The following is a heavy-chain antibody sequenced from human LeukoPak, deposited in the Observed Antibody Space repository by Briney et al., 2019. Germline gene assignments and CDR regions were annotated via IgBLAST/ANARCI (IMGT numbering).Heavy chain of an antibody. CDR2: IKQDGSEK. CDR3: ARTRITMIVGLASRFDY. D-gene: IGHD3-22*01. Sequence: GGSLRLSCVASGFPFSSYWMTWVRQAPGKGLEWVANIKQDGSEKYYVDSVKGRFTISRDNAKNSLYLQMNSLRAEDTAVYYCARTRITMIVGLASRFDYWGQGTLVTVSS. J-gene: IGHJ4*02. V-gene: IGHV3-7*01. CDR1: GFPFSSYW.